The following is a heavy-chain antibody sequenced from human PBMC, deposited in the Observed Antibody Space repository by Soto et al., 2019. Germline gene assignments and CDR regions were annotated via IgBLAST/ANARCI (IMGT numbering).Heavy chain of an antibody. CDR1: GCSISSYY. D-gene: IGHD3-10*01. Sequence: PSEILSLTCTVSGCSISSYYWSWIRQPPGKGLEWIGYIYYSGSTNYNPSLKSRVTISVDTSKNQFSLKLSSVTAADTAVYYCARALLDYYSNWFDPWGQGTLVTSPQ. V-gene: IGHV4-59*01. CDR2: IYYSGST. J-gene: IGHJ5*02. CDR3: ARALLDYYSNWFDP.